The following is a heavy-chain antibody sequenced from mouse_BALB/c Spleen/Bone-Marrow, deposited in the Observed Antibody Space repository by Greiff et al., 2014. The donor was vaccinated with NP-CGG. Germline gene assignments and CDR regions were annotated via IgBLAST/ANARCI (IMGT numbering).Heavy chain of an antibody. J-gene: IGHJ2*01. CDR2: IRNKPNGYTT. CDR3: ARDYSGYFDF. V-gene: IGHV7-3*02. CDR1: GFTFTDYF. D-gene: IGHD5-1*01. Sequence: EVQLVESGGGLVQPGGSPRLSCTTSGFTFTDYFMTWVRQPPGKALEWLGFIRNKPNGYTTEYNPSVKGRFTISRDNSQGILYLQMNTLRAEDSAIYYCARDYSGYFDFWGQGTTLTVSS.